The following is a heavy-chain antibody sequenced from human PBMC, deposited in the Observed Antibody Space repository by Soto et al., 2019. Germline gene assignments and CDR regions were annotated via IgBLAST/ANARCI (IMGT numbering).Heavy chain of an antibody. Sequence: EVQLVESGGGLVQPGRSLRLSCAASGFTFDDYAMHWVRQAPGKGLEWVSGISWNSGSIGYADSVKGRFTISRDNAKNSLYLQMNSLRAEDTALYYCAKELSDYYYGMDVWGQGTTVTVSS. CDR2: ISWNSGSI. J-gene: IGHJ6*02. V-gene: IGHV3-9*01. CDR1: GFTFDDYA. CDR3: AKELSDYYYGMDV.